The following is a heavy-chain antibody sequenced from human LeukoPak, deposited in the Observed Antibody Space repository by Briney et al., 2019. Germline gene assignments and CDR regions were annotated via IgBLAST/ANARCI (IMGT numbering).Heavy chain of an antibody. CDR3: TSCGGDCYSGFDY. CDR2: IRSKANSYAT. V-gene: IGHV3-73*01. Sequence: GGSLRLSCAASGFTFSGSAMHWVRQASGRGLEWVGRIRSKANSYATAYAASVKGRFTISRDDSKNTAYLQMNSLKTEDTAVYYCTSCGGDCYSGFDYWGQGTLVTVSS. J-gene: IGHJ4*02. CDR1: GFTFSGSA. D-gene: IGHD2-21*02.